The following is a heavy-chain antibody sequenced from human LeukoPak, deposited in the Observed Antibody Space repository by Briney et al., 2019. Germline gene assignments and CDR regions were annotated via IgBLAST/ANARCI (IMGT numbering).Heavy chain of an antibody. V-gene: IGHV4-30-4*08. Sequence: SETLPLTCTVSGGPISSGDYYWSWIRQPPGKGLEWIGYIYYSGSTYYNPSLKSRVTISVDTSKNQFTLKLSSVTAADTAVYYCAAGCSSTSCSTDYWGQGTLVTVSS. CDR2: IYYSGST. D-gene: IGHD2-2*01. J-gene: IGHJ4*02. CDR3: AAGCSSTSCSTDY. CDR1: GGPISSGDYY.